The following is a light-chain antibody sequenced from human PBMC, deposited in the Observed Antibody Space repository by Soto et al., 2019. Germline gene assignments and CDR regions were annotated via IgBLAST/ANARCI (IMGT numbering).Light chain of an antibody. CDR1: QTVSTN. Sequence: VFPGERAILLCGASQTVSTNLARYQQQPGQAPRLLIYGASTRATGIPARFSGRGSGSEFALTFRSSWPEDFAIYRVHLRCMRPPALVLGTRLEIK. CDR3: HLRCMRPPA. J-gene: IGKJ5*01. CDR2: GAS. V-gene: IGKV3-15*01.